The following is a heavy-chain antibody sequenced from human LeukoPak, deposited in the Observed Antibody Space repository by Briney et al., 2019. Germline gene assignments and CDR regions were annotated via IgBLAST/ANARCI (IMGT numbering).Heavy chain of an antibody. CDR3: ARPRIVVVPAAPGDY. CDR1: GGTFSSYA. V-gene: IGHV1-69*05. CDR2: IIPIFGTA. D-gene: IGHD2-2*01. Sequence: ASVKVSCKASGGTFSSYAISWVRQAPGQGLEWMGGIIPIFGTASYAQKFQGRVTMTRDTSTSTVYMELSSLRSEDTAVYYCARPRIVVVPAAPGDYWGQGTLVTVSS. J-gene: IGHJ4*02.